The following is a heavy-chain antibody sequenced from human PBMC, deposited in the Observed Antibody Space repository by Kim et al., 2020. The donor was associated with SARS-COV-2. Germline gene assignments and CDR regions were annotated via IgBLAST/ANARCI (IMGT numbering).Heavy chain of an antibody. J-gene: IGHJ4*02. CDR3: ARGPARYCSGGSCYRFDY. CDR1: GYTFTGYY. CDR2: INPNSGGT. D-gene: IGHD2-15*01. V-gene: IGHV1-2*02. Sequence: ASVKVSCKASGYTFTGYYMHWVRQAPGQGLEWMGWINPNSGGTNYAQKFQGRVTMTRDTSISTAYMELSRLRSDDTAVYYCARGPARYCSGGSCYRFDYWGQGTLFTVSS.